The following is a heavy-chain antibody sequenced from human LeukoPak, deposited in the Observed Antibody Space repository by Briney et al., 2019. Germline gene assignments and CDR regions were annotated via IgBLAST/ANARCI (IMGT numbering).Heavy chain of an antibody. CDR2: IYSGGST. Sequence: GGSLRLSCAASGFTVSSNYMSWVRQAPGKGLEWVSVIYSGGSTYYAGSVKGRFTISRDNSKNTLYLQMNSLRAEDTAVYYCAREGSAPVEGAFDIWGQGTMVTVSS. CDR1: GFTVSSNY. J-gene: IGHJ3*02. D-gene: IGHD1-26*01. CDR3: AREGSAPVEGAFDI. V-gene: IGHV3-53*01.